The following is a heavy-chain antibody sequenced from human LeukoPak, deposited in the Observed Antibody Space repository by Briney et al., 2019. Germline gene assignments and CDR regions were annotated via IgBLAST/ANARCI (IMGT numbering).Heavy chain of an antibody. V-gene: IGHV4-34*01. J-gene: IGHJ5*02. CDR2: VNHSGST. CDR1: GGSFSGYY. D-gene: IGHD2-21*01. Sequence: PSETLSLTCAVYGGSFSGYYWSWIRQPPGKGLEWIGEVNHSGSTNYNPSLKSRVTISVDTSKNQFSLKPSSVTAADTAVYYCALWWTENWFDPWGQGTLVTVSS. CDR3: ALWWTENWFDP.